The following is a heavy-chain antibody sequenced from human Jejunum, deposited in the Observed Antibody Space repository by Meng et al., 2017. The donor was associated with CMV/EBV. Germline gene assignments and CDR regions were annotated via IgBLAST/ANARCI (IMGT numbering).Heavy chain of an antibody. J-gene: IGHJ4*02. CDR1: GYTFTNYG. CDR3: ARVEVGITSGDY. CDR2: ISAYNGNT. Sequence: QAQLVQSGGEVQKPVASMKVSCKASGYTFTNYGITWVRQAPGQGLEWMGWISAYNGNTNYAQTLQGRVTMTTDTSTSTAYMELRSLRSDDTAVYYCARVEVGITSGDYWGQGTLVTVSS. V-gene: IGHV1-18*01. D-gene: IGHD1-26*01.